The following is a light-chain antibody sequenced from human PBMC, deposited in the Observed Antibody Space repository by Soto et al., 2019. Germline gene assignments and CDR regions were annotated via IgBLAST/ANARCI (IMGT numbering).Light chain of an antibody. CDR2: DVS. CDR3: CLYAGTYMPL. CDR1: SSDVGAYNF. Sequence: QSALTQPRSVSGSPGQSVTISCTGTSSDVGAYNFVSWYQHNPGKAPKLMIFDVSARPSGVPDRFSGSKSANTASLTISGLQTEDEADYYCCLYAGTYMPLFGGGTKLTVL. J-gene: IGLJ2*01. V-gene: IGLV2-11*01.